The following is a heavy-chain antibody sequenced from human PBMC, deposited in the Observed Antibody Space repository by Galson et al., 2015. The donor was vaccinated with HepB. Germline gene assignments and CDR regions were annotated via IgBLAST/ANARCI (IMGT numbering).Heavy chain of an antibody. CDR1: GLSVSSNN. V-gene: IGHV3-66*01. CDR3: SRDHDYFDY. Sequence: SLRLSCAASGLSVSSNNMRWVRQAPGKGLEWVSVMYAGGSTYYADSVKGRFTISRDSSKNTLYLQMNSLRAEDTAVYYCSRDHDYFDYWGQGTLVTVSS. CDR2: MYAGGST. J-gene: IGHJ4*02.